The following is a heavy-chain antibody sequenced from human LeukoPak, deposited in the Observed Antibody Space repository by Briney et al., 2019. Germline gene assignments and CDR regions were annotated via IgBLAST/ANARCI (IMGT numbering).Heavy chain of an antibody. D-gene: IGHD5-24*01. Sequence: SETLSLTCSVSGGSISSGSYYWGWIRQPPGKGLEWIGEIYHSGSTNYNPSLKSRVTISVDKSKNQFSLKLSSVTAADTAVYYCARVGMATILYFDYWGQGTLVTVSS. CDR3: ARVGMATILYFDY. V-gene: IGHV4-39*07. CDR2: IYHSGST. J-gene: IGHJ4*02. CDR1: GGSISSGSYY.